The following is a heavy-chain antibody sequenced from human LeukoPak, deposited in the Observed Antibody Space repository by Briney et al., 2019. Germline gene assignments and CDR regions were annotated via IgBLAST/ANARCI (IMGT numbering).Heavy chain of an antibody. CDR3: ARDLNDLLQNYRSTWYPADY. V-gene: IGHV3-74*01. CDR1: GFTFSTYR. J-gene: IGHJ4*02. Sequence: GGSLRLSCAASGFTFSTYRMNWVRQAPGQGLVWVSRVNNDGSSTSYADSVKGRFTLSRDNTKRTLYLQMNSLRAVDTAVYYCARDLNDLLQNYRSTWYPADYWGQGTLVIVSS. CDR2: VNNDGSST. D-gene: IGHD6-13*01.